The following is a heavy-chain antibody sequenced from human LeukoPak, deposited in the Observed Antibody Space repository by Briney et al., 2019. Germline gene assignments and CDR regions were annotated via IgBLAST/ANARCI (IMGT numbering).Heavy chain of an antibody. CDR3: AREPGASLNNWFDP. CDR1: GYTFTGYY. CDR2: INPNSGGT. J-gene: IGHJ5*02. Sequence: ASVKVSCKASGYTFTGYYLHWVRQAPGQGLEWMGRINPNSGGTNYAQKFQGRVTMTRDTSISTAYMELSRLRSDDTAVYYCAREPGASLNNWFDPWGQGTLVTVSS. D-gene: IGHD1-26*01. V-gene: IGHV1-2*06.